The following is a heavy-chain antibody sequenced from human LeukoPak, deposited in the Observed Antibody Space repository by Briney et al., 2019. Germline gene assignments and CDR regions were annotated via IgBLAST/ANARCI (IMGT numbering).Heavy chain of an antibody. CDR1: GLTFSSYA. CDR3: AKNPLRADYYSDSSGYYFDY. CDR2: ISDSGGST. J-gene: IGHJ4*02. V-gene: IGHV3-23*01. D-gene: IGHD3-22*01. Sequence: GGSLTLSCAASGLTFSSYAMSWVRQAPGKGLEWVSAISDSGGSTYYADSVRGRFTISRDNSKNTLYLQMNSLRAEDTAVYYCAKNPLRADYYSDSSGYYFDYWGQGTLVTVSS.